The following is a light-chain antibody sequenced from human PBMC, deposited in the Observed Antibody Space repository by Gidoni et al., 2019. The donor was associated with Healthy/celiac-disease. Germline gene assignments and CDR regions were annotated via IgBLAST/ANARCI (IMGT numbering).Light chain of an antibody. CDR1: QSLLHSNGYNY. Sequence: DIVMTQSPLSLLVTPGEPASISCRSSQSLLHSNGYNYLDWYLQKPGQSPQLLIYLGSNRASGVPDRFRGSGSGTDFTLKISRVEAEDVWVYYCMQALQTPLTFGGGTKVEIK. J-gene: IGKJ4*01. V-gene: IGKV2-28*01. CDR3: MQALQTPLT. CDR2: LGS.